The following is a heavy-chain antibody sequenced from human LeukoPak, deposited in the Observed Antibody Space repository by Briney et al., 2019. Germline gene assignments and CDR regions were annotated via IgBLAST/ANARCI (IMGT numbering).Heavy chain of an antibody. CDR1: GCTFTSYG. CDR3: ARVFGSGAAGTRDY. Sequence: ASVKVSCKASGCTFTSYGISWVRQAPGQGLEWMGWISAYNGNTNYAQKLQGRVTMTTDTSTSTAYMELRSLRSDDTAVYYCARVFGSGAAGTRDYWGQGTLVTVSS. V-gene: IGHV1-18*01. CDR2: ISAYNGNT. D-gene: IGHD6-13*01. J-gene: IGHJ4*02.